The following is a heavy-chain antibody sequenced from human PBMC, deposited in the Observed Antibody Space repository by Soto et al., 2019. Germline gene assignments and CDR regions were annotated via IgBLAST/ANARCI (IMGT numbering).Heavy chain of an antibody. D-gene: IGHD3-16*02. CDR2: ILPLSGTT. Sequence: QLQLVQSGAEVKKPGSSVKVSCKASGGTFSAYAISWVRQAPGQGLEWMGGILPLSGTTNYTQRFQGRVTISADKSTRTTYMELSSLRSEDTAVYSCARANPTQYYDYVWGDYRRGGMDVWGQGTTVTVSS. J-gene: IGHJ6*02. CDR3: ARANPTQYYDYVWGDYRRGGMDV. V-gene: IGHV1-69*06. CDR1: GGTFSAYA.